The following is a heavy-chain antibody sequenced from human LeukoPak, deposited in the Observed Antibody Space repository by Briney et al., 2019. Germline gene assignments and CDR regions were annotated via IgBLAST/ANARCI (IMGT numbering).Heavy chain of an antibody. CDR2: IYPGDSDT. CDR1: GYSFTSYW. V-gene: IGHV5-51*01. CDR3: ARLYCSGSSCYSPTNWFDP. J-gene: IGHJ5*02. D-gene: IGHD2-15*01. Sequence: GESLKISCKGSGYSFTSYWIGWVRQMPGKGLEWMGIIYPGDSDTSYSPFLQGQVTISADKSISTAYLQWSSLKASDTAMYFCARLYCSGSSCYSPTNWFDPWGQGTLVTVSS.